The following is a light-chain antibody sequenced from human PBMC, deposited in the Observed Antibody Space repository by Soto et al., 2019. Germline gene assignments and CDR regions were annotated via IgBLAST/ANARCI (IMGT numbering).Light chain of an antibody. V-gene: IGLV2-23*01. CDR2: EGS. Sequence: QSVLTQPASVSGSPGQSITISCTGTSIDVGSYNLVSWYQQHPGKAPKLMIYEGSKRPSGVSNRFSGSKSGNTASLTISGLQAEDEADYYCCSYAGSSLQGVFGGGTKLTVL. CDR3: CSYAGSSLQGV. CDR1: SIDVGSYNL. J-gene: IGLJ3*02.